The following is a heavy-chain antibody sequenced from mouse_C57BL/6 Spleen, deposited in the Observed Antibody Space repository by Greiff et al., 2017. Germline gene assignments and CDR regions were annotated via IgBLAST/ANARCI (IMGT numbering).Heavy chain of an antibody. J-gene: IGHJ3*01. CDR1: GYSFTDYN. CDR3: ATSDDYGSSPPFAY. D-gene: IGHD1-1*01. V-gene: IGHV1-39*01. CDR2: INPNYGTT. Sequence: VQLQQSGPELVKPGASVKISCKASGYSFTDYNMNWVKQSTGKSLEWIGVINPNYGTTSYNQKFKGKATLTVDQSSSTAYMQLNSLTSEDSAVDYCATSDDYGSSPPFAYWGQGTLVTVSA.